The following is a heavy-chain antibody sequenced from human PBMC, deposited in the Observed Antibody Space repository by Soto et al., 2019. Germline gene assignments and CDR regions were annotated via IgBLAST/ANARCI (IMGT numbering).Heavy chain of an antibody. V-gene: IGHV1-69*13. CDR2: IIPIFGTA. CDR3: AVGSVDIVPTGMKPFDP. D-gene: IGHD5-12*01. Sequence: SVKVSCKASGYTFTNYAISWVRQAPGQGLEWMGGIIPIFGTANYAQKFQGRVTITADESTSTAYMELSSLRSEDTAIYYCAVGSVDIVPTGMKPFDPWGQGTLVTVSS. J-gene: IGHJ5*02. CDR1: GYTFTNYA.